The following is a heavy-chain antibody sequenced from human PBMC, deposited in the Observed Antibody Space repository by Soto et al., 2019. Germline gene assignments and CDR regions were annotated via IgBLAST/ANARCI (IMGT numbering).Heavy chain of an antibody. CDR3: GTPGIAVAGTGYGMDV. CDR1: GGTFSSYA. D-gene: IGHD6-19*01. J-gene: IGHJ6*02. CDR2: IIPIFGTA. Sequence: GASVKVSCKASGGTFSSYAISWVRQAPGQGLEWMGGIIPIFGTANYAQKFQGRVTITADESTSTAYMELSSLRSEDTAVYYCGTPGIAVAGTGYGMDVWGQGTTVTVSS. V-gene: IGHV1-69*13.